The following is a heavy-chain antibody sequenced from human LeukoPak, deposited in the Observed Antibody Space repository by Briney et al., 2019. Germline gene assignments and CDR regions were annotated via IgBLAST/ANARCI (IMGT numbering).Heavy chain of an antibody. CDR3: ARGAVAGEGYNWFDP. V-gene: IGHV1-69*05. CDR2: IIPIFGTA. D-gene: IGHD6-19*01. CDR1: GGTFSSYA. J-gene: IGHJ5*02. Sequence: SVKVSCKASGGTFSSYAISWVRQAPGQGLEWMGRIIPIFGTANYVQKLQGRVTITTDESTSTAYMELSSLRSEDTAVYYCARGAVAGEGYNWFDPWGQGTLVTVSS.